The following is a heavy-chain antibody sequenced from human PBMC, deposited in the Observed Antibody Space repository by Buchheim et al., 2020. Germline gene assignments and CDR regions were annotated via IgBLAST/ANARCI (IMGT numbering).Heavy chain of an antibody. CDR2: IYYDGSDK. CDR1: GFSFRSYG. V-gene: IGHV3-33*01. CDR3: ARGPGITTTIIGWYYDL. Sequence: VQLVESGGGLVQPGGSLRLSCAASGFSFRSYGMHWVRQAPGKGLEWVAVIYYDGSDKYYVDSVKGRFTISRDNSKHTLYLQMNSLRAEDTAVYYCARGPGITTTIIGWYYDLWGRGTL. J-gene: IGHJ2*01. D-gene: IGHD1-7*01.